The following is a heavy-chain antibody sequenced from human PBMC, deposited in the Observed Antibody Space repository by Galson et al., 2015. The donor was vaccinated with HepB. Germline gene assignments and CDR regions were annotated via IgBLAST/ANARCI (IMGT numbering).Heavy chain of an antibody. D-gene: IGHD3-10*01. V-gene: IGHV7-4-1*02. CDR3: ARDPLTVRGVRYYYYYGMDV. J-gene: IGHJ6*02. Sequence: SVKVSCKASGYTFTSYAMNWVRQAPGQGLEWMGWINTNTGNPTYAQGFTGRFVFSLDTSVSTAYLQISSLKAEDTAVYYCARDPLTVRGVRYYYYYGMDVWGQGTTVTVSS. CDR1: GYTFTSYA. CDR2: INTNTGNP.